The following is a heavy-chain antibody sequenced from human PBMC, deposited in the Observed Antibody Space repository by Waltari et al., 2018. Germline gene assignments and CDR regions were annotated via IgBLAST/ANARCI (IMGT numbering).Heavy chain of an antibody. CDR2: IYHSGST. Sequence: QVQLQESGPGLVKPSETLSLTCAVSGYTISSGYYWGWIRQPPGKGLEWIGSIYHSGSTYYNPSLKSRVTISVDTSKNQFSLKLSSVTAADTAVYYCARDSPSSSSFDYWGQGTLVTVSS. D-gene: IGHD6-6*01. CDR1: GYTISSGYY. J-gene: IGHJ4*02. CDR3: ARDSPSSSSFDY. V-gene: IGHV4-38-2*02.